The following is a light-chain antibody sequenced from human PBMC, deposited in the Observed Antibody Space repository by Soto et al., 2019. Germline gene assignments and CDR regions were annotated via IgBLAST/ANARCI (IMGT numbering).Light chain of an antibody. CDR3: QQADSFPRT. J-gene: IGKJ1*01. V-gene: IGKV1-12*01. CDR1: QGISRW. Sequence: DIQMTQSPSSVSASVGDRVTITCRASQGISRWLAWYQQKPGKAPKLLIYFASSLQSGVPSRFSGSGSGTDFTLTISSLHPEDFATYYCQQADSFPRTFGQGTKVE. CDR2: FAS.